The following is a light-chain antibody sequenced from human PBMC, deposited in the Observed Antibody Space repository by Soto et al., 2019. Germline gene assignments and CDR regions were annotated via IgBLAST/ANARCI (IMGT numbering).Light chain of an antibody. CDR3: CSYAGSYTFDV. V-gene: IGLV2-11*01. J-gene: IGLJ1*01. CDR2: DVS. CDR1: SSDVGGYNY. Sequence: QSALTQPRSVSGSPGQSVTISCTGTSSDVGGYNYVSWYQQHPGKAPKLMIYDVSKRPSGVPDRFSGSKSGNTASLTISGLQAEDEAEDYCCSYAGSYTFDVFGTGTKVTVL.